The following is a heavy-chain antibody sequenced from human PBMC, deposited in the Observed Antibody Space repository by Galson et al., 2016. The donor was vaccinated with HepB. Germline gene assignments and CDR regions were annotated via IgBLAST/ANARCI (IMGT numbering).Heavy chain of an antibody. V-gene: IGHV4-59*01. D-gene: IGHD5-24*01. CDR3: AREVRDAYKGRAGDI. Sequence: SETLSLTCTVSGGYISSYYWSWIRQPPGKGLEWIGYIYYSGNTNSHPSLKSRVTISVDTSKDQFSLKLRSVTTADTAVYYCAREVRDAYKGRAGDIWGQGKTVIVSS. J-gene: IGHJ3*02. CDR1: GGYISSYY. CDR2: IYYSGNT.